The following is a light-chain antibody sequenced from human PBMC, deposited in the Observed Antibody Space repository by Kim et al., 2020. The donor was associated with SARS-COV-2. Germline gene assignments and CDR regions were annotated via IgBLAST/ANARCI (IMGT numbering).Light chain of an antibody. CDR2: VAS. CDR3: QQSDTIPYT. Sequence: ASIRETVTIPCRASQNINSYLNWYQQKPGKAPKLLIYVASILQSGVPSRFSGSGSGTHFTLNISSLQPEDFATYYCQQSDTIPYTFGQGTKVDIK. CDR1: QNINSY. J-gene: IGKJ2*01. V-gene: IGKV1-39*01.